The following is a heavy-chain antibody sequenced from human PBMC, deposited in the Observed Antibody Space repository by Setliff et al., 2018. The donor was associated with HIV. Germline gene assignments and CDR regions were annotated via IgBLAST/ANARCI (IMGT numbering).Heavy chain of an antibody. CDR3: ARAYSSGYYLSLSFDY. Sequence: GGSLRLSCAASGFIFSSYWMSWVRQAPGKGLEWVANIKQDGSEKYYVDSVKGRFTISRDNAKNSLYLQMNSLRAEDTAVYYCARAYSSGYYLSLSFDYWGQGTLVTVSS. D-gene: IGHD3-22*01. CDR1: GFIFSSYW. J-gene: IGHJ4*02. V-gene: IGHV3-7*01. CDR2: IKQDGSEK.